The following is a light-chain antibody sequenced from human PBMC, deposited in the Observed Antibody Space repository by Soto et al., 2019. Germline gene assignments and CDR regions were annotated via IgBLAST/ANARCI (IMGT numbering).Light chain of an antibody. CDR3: SSSTAGSTLV. Sequence: QSALTQPASVSGSPGQSITIPCTGTNSDVGYYDYVSWYQHHPGNAPKLVIYGVSNRPSGVSNRFSGSKSGITASLTISGLQAEDEGDYYRSSSTAGSTLVFGGGTKLTVL. J-gene: IGLJ2*01. CDR2: GVS. CDR1: NSDVGYYDY. V-gene: IGLV2-14*03.